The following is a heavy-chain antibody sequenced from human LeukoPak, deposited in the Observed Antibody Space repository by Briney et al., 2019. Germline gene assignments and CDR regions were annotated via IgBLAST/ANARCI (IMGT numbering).Heavy chain of an antibody. Sequence: GGSLRLSCAASGLNFNTYAMSWVRQAPGKGLGWVSSISGSGGSTYYADSVKGRFSISRDNSKNTVYLQMNSLRAEDTAVYYCAEGLTYRSSIAVAGTRFDYWGQGTLVTVSS. J-gene: IGHJ4*02. V-gene: IGHV3-23*01. CDR1: GLNFNTYA. CDR2: ISGSGGST. D-gene: IGHD6-19*01. CDR3: AEGLTYRSSIAVAGTRFDY.